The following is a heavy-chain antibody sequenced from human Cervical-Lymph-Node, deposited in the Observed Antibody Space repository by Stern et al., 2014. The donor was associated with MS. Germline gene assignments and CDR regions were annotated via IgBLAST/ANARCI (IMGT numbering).Heavy chain of an antibody. CDR3: ARSSGASGDAMDV. J-gene: IGHJ6*02. CDR2: INSGGSST. V-gene: IGHV3-74*02. Sequence: VQLVESGGGLLQPGGSLRLSCAASGFTFSTYWMHWVRQGPGKGLGWVSRINSGGSSTSYTDSVRGRFTISRDSAKNTVYLQMNSLRAEDTAVYYCARSSGASGDAMDVWGQGTTVTVSS. D-gene: IGHD2-15*01. CDR1: GFTFSTYW.